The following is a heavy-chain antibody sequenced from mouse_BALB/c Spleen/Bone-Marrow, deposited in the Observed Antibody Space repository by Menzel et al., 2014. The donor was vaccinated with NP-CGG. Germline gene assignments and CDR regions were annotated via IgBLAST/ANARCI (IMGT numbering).Heavy chain of an antibody. CDR3: ARSGDSSGYGFAY. V-gene: IGHV1S56*01. J-gene: IGHJ3*01. D-gene: IGHD3-2*01. CDR1: GYTFTSYD. Sequence: QVQLQESGPELVKPGALVKISCKASGYTFTSYDINWVKQRPGQGLEWIGWIYPGDGSTKYNGKFKGKATLTADKSSTTVYMQLSSLTSENSAVYFCARSGDSSGYGFAYWGQGTLVTVSA. CDR2: IYPGDGST.